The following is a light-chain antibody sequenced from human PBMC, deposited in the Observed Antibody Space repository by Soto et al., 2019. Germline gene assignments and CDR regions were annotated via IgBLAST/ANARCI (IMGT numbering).Light chain of an antibody. CDR2: WAS. V-gene: IGKV4-1*01. J-gene: IGKJ1*01. Sequence: DIVMTQSPDSLAVSLGERATINCKSSQSVLYSSNNNNYLAWYQQKPGQPPKLLIYWASTRESGVPDRFSGSGSGTDFTLTISSLQAEDGAVYYCQQYYSSPRTFGQGTKVEIK. CDR1: QSVLYSSNNNNY. CDR3: QQYYSSPRT.